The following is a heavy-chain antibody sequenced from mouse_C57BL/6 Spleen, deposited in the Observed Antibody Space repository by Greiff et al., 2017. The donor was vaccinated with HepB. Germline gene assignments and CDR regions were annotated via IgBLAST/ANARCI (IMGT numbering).Heavy chain of an antibody. CDR1: GYAFSSYW. J-gene: IGHJ3*01. CDR3: ARDYGSEAWFAY. Sequence: QVQLKQSGAELVKPGASVKISCKASGYAFSSYWMNWVKQRPGKGLEWIGQIYPGDGDTNYNGKFKGKATLTADKSSSTAYMQLSSLTSEDSAVYFCARDYGSEAWFAYWGQGTLVTVSA. CDR2: IYPGDGDT. D-gene: IGHD1-1*01. V-gene: IGHV1-80*01.